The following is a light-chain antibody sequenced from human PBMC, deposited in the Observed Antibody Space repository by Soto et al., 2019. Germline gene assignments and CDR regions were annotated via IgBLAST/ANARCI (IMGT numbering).Light chain of an antibody. J-gene: IGKJ1*01. V-gene: IGKV3-11*01. CDR2: EAS. CDR1: QSVSCD. CDR3: QQRSKGRT. Sequence: EKVLRQSPSTLSLTPRERATLSCRARQSVSCDLAWYQQKAGAAPRLLICEASMRATGIPGRCSGSGFGTDLTLTISSLDPEDFAVYYCQQRSKGRTFGQGTKVDIK.